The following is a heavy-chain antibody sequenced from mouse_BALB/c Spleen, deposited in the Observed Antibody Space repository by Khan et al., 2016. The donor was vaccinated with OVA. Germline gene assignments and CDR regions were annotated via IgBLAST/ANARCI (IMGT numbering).Heavy chain of an antibody. Sequence: EVQLQESGPGLVKPSQSLSLTCSVTGYSITSGYYWNWIRQFPGNTLEWMGYINYGGNNNYNPSLKNRISITRDTSKNQFFLRLNSVTAEDSATDYCARGGRWFDYWGQGTLVTVSA. CDR1: GYSITSGYY. J-gene: IGHJ3*01. CDR2: INYGGNN. CDR3: ARGGRWFDY. V-gene: IGHV3-6*02.